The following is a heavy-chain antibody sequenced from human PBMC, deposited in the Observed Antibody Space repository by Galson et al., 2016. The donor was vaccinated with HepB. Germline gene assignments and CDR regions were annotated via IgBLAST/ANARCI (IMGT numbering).Heavy chain of an antibody. V-gene: IGHV3-21*01. Sequence: SLRLSCAASGFTFSSYSMNWVRQAPGKGLEWVSSISNNSSYIYYADSMNGRFTISRDNAKNSLYLQMNSLRAEDTAVYYCARVETMIRGVPTYYYGMDVWGQGTTVTVSS. CDR2: ISNNSSYI. D-gene: IGHD3-10*01. CDR1: GFTFSSYS. CDR3: ARVETMIRGVPTYYYGMDV. J-gene: IGHJ6*02.